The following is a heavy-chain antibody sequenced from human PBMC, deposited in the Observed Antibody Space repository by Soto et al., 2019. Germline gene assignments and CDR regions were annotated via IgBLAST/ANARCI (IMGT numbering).Heavy chain of an antibody. CDR3: AKDRGGYSGYEGPFDY. Sequence: EVQLLESGGGLVQPGGSLRLSCAASGFTFSSYAMSWVRQAPGKGLEWVSAISGSGGSTYYADSVKGRFTISRDNSKNTLYLQMNSLRAEDTAVYYCAKDRGGYSGYEGPFDYWGQGTLVTVSS. CDR2: ISGSGGST. J-gene: IGHJ4*02. CDR1: GFTFSSYA. D-gene: IGHD5-12*01. V-gene: IGHV3-23*01.